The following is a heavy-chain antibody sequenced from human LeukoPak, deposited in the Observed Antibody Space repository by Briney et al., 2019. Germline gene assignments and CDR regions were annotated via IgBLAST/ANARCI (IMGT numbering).Heavy chain of an antibody. J-gene: IGHJ4*02. D-gene: IGHD1-26*01. CDR2: INPNSGGT. CDR1: GYTFTGYY. V-gene: IGHV1-2*02. Sequence: GASVKVSCKASGYTFTGYYMRWVRQAPGQGLEWMGWINPNSGGTNYAQKFQGRVTMTRDTSISTAYMELSRLRSDDTAVYYCARAKSEWELPRDYWGQGTLVTVSS. CDR3: ARAKSEWELPRDY.